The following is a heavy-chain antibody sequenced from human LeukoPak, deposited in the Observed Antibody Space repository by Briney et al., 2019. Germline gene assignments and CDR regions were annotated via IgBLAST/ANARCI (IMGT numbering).Heavy chain of an antibody. CDR3: TRNNHGIDD. V-gene: IGHV3-48*04. CDR1: GFIFSSYS. J-gene: IGHJ4*02. CDR2: ISSSSSTI. Sequence: GGSLRLSCAASGFIFSSYSMNWVRQAPGKGLEWISYISSSSSTIYYADSVRGRFTISRDNTRNMVYLHMNSLRAEDTAMYYCTRNNHGIDDWGQGTFVTVSS.